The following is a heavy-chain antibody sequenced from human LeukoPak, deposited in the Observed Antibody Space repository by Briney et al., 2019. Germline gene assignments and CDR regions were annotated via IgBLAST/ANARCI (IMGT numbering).Heavy chain of an antibody. CDR3: AKNEGSGLVYYYMDV. V-gene: IGHV3-23*01. J-gene: IGHJ6*03. Sequence: GGTLRLSCVASGFTFSTYGMSWVRQAPGKGLEWVSAISGSGGSTYYADSVKGRFTISRDNSKNTLYLQMNSLRAEDTAVYYCAKNEGSGLVYYYMDVWGKGTTVTISS. CDR2: ISGSGGST. D-gene: IGHD3-10*01. CDR1: GFTFSTYG.